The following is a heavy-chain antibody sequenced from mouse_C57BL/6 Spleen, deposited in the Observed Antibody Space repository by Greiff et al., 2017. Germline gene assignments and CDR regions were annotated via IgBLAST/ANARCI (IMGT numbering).Heavy chain of an antibody. CDR1: GYTFTSYW. J-gene: IGHJ2*01. CDR3: TRGWLVTTVVATNY. Sequence: VQLQQSGTVLARPGASVKMSCKTSGYTFTSYWMHWVKQRPGQGLEWIGAIYPGNSDTSYNQKFKGKAKLTAVTSASTAYMELSSLTNEDSAVDYCTRGWLVTTVVATNYWGQGTTLTVSS. V-gene: IGHV1-5*01. D-gene: IGHD1-1*01. CDR2: IYPGNSDT.